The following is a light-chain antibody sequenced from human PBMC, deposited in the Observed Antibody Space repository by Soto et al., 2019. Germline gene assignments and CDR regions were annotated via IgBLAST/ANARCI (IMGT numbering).Light chain of an antibody. CDR2: GAS. V-gene: IGKV1-12*01. J-gene: IGKJ4*01. Sequence: EIQVTQSPSSVSESLRDRVTIPCRASQDISRWLAWHQRKPGKAPKLLIYGASSLSSGVPSRFSGSGSGTDFTLTISSLQPEDFASYYCQQANSFPLTFGGGTKVDI. CDR1: QDISRW. CDR3: QQANSFPLT.